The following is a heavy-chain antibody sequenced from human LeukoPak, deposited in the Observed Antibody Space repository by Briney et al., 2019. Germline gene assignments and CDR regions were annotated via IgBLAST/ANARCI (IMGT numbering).Heavy chain of an antibody. CDR1: GFTVSSNY. D-gene: IGHD2-2*01. V-gene: IGHV3-66*01. J-gene: IGHJ3*02. CDR2: IYSGGST. Sequence: GGSLRLSCAASGFTVSSNYMSWVRQAPGKGLEWVSVIYSGGSTYYADSVKGRSTISRDNSKNTLYLQMNSLRAEDTAVYHCAREGYCSSTSCYLDAFDIWGQGTMVTVSS. CDR3: AREGYCSSTSCYLDAFDI.